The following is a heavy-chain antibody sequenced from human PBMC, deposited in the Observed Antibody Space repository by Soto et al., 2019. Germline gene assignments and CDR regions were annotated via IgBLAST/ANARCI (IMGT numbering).Heavy chain of an antibody. CDR1: GGTFSSYT. J-gene: IGHJ6*03. V-gene: IGHV1-69*02. Sequence: SVKVSCKASGGTFSSYTISWVRQAPGQGLEWMGRIIPILGIANYAQKFRGRVTITADKSTSTAYMELSSLRSEDTAVYYCANSFCSGGSRYPTMDVWGKGTTVTVSS. CDR3: ANSFCSGGSRYPTMDV. CDR2: IIPILGIA. D-gene: IGHD2-15*01.